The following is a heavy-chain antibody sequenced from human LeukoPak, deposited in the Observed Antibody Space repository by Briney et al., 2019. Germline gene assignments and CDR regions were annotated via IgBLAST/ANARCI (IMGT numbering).Heavy chain of an antibody. J-gene: IGHJ4*02. Sequence: GGSLRLSCAASGFTFSNYWMTWVRQAPGKRLEWVANLRQDGSEKHYVDSVKGRFTISRDNAGNSLYLQMSSLRAEDTAVYLWSRGRGEDVPWFEDGYNFDYWGQGTLVTVSS. D-gene: IGHD3-10*01. CDR2: LRQDGSEK. V-gene: IGHV3-7*04. CDR3: SRGRGEDVPWFEDGYNFDY. CDR1: GFTFSNYW.